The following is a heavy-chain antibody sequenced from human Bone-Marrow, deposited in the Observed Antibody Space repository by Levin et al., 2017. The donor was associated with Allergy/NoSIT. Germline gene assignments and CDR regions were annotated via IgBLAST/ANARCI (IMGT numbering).Heavy chain of an antibody. Sequence: SCAGSGFIFNSHEMNWVRQAPGKGLEWLSYISSGGDTIHYADSVKGRFTTSRDNAKNSLYLQMNSLRAEDTALYYCASGGYFFHYWGQGTLVTVSS. V-gene: IGHV3-48*03. D-gene: IGHD3-22*01. CDR1: GFIFNSHE. CDR3: ASGGYFFHY. J-gene: IGHJ4*02. CDR2: ISSGGDTI.